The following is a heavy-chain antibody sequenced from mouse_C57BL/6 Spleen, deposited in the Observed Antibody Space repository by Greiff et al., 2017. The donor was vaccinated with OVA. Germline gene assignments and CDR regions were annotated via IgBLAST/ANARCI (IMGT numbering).Heavy chain of an antibody. CDR3: ARRLLGYFDV. D-gene: IGHD1-1*01. V-gene: IGHV1-61*01. CDR2: IYPSDSET. Sequence: QVQLQQSGAELVRPGSSVKLSCKASGYTFTSYWMAWVKQRPGQGLEWIGNIYPSDSETHYNQKFKDKATLTVDKSSSTAYMQLSSLTSEDSAVYYCARRLLGYFDVWGTGTTVTVSS. J-gene: IGHJ1*03. CDR1: GYTFTSYW.